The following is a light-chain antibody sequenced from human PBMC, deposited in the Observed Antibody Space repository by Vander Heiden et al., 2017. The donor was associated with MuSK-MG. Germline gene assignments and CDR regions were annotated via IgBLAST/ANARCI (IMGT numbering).Light chain of an antibody. J-gene: IGKJ1*01. Sequence: EIVMTQSPATLSVSPGERATLSCRASQSVSSNLAWYQQKPGQAPRLLIYGASTRATGIPARLSGSGYGTEFTLTISSLQAEDFAVYYCQQYNNLPPWPFGQGTNVVNQT. CDR2: GAS. V-gene: IGKV3-15*01. CDR1: QSVSSN. CDR3: QQYNNLPPWP.